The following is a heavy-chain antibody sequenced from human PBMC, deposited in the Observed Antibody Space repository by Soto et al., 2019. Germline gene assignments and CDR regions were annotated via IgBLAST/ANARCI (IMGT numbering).Heavy chain of an antibody. V-gene: IGHV1-18*01. CDR2: ISAYNGNT. Sequence: QVHLVQSGAEVKKPGASVKVSCKASGYTFTSYGISWVRQAPGQGLEWMVWISAYNGNTKYAQKLQGRVTMTTATPTSTAYMELRSLRSGDTAVYYCARDAAVGLFDYWGQGPLVTVSS. CDR3: ARDAAVGLFDY. J-gene: IGHJ4*02. CDR1: GYTFTSYG. D-gene: IGHD1-26*01.